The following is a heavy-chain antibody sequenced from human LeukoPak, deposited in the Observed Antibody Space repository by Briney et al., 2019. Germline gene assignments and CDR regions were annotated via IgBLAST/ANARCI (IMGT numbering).Heavy chain of an antibody. CDR2: IYYSGST. CDR3: ARSTLRWPNWYFDL. Sequence: SETLSLTCTVSGGSISSYYWSWIRQPPGKGLEWIGYIYYSGSTNYNPSLKSRVTISVDTSKNQFSLKLSSVTAADTAVYYCARSTLRWPNWYFDLWGRGTLVTVSS. D-gene: IGHD4-23*01. V-gene: IGHV4-59*01. CDR1: GGSISSYY. J-gene: IGHJ2*01.